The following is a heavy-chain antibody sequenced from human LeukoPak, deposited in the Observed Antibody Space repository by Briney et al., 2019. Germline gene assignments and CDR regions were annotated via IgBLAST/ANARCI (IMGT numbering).Heavy chain of an antibody. J-gene: IGHJ4*02. CDR1: GFTVSSNY. CDR2: IYSGGST. CDR3: ARDEGAAARFDY. Sequence: GGSLRLSCAASGFTVSSNYMSWVRQAPGKGLEWVSVIYSGGSTYYADSVKGKFTISRDNSKNTLYLQMNSLRAEDTAVYYCARDEGAAARFDYWGQGTLVTVSS. D-gene: IGHD6-13*01. V-gene: IGHV3-66*01.